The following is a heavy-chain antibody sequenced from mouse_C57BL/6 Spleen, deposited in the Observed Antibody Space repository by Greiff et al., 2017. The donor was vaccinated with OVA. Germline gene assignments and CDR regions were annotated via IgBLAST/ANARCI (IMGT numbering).Heavy chain of an antibody. CDR3: ARSGYSNPAWFAY. V-gene: IGHV1-52*01. J-gene: IGHJ3*01. D-gene: IGHD2-5*01. Sequence: QVQLQQPGAELVRPGSSVKLSCKASGYTFTSYWMHWVKQRPIQGLEWIGNIDPSDSETHYNQKFKDKATVTVDKSSSTAYMQLSSLTSEDSAVYYCARSGYSNPAWFAYWGQGTLVTVSA. CDR1: GYTFTSYW. CDR2: IDPSDSET.